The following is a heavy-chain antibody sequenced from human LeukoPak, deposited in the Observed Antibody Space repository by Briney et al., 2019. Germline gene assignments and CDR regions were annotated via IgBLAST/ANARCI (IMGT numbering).Heavy chain of an antibody. CDR3: ARDAGGDFWSGYYGNAFDI. Sequence: GASVNVSCKASGYTFTGYYMHWVRQAPGQGLEWMGWVNPNSGGTNYAQKFQGRVTMTRDTSISTAYMELSRLRSDDTAVYYCARDAGGDFWSGYYGNAFDIWGQGTMVTVSS. J-gene: IGHJ3*02. CDR2: VNPNSGGT. V-gene: IGHV1-2*02. CDR1: GYTFTGYY. D-gene: IGHD3-3*01.